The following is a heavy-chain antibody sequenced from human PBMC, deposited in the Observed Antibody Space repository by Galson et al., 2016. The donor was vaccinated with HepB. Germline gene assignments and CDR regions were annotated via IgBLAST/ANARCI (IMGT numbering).Heavy chain of an antibody. CDR2: ITGSGSSR. CDR3: AKDYRGIAVGDGAEYFQR. CDR1: GFTFSSYS. V-gene: IGHV3-23*01. D-gene: IGHD6-19*01. J-gene: IGHJ1*01. Sequence: SLRLSCAASGFTFSSYSMVWVRQAPGKGLQWVSAITGSGSSRYYADSVKGRFTISRDNSKNTLYLQMNSLRVEDTAVYYCAKDYRGIAVGDGAEYFQRWGQGTLVTVSS.